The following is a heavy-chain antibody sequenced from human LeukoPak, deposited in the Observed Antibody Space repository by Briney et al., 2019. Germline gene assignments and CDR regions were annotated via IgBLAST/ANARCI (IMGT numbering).Heavy chain of an antibody. D-gene: IGHD6-13*01. CDR2: IYYSGST. J-gene: IGHJ6*02. CDR3: ARDRFYSGAAAGTYGMDV. Sequence: PSETLSLTCTVSGGSISSYYWSWIRQPPGKGLEWIGYIYYSGSTYYNPSLKSRVTISVDTSKNQFSLELSSVTAADTAVYYCARDRFYSGAAAGTYGMDVWGQGTTVTVSS. CDR1: GGSISSYY. V-gene: IGHV4-59*01.